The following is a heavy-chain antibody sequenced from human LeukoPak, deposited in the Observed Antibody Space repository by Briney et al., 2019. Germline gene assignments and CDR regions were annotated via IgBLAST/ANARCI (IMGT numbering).Heavy chain of an antibody. J-gene: IGHJ4*02. CDR2: IRSKANSYAT. D-gene: IGHD5-24*01. CDR3: TRRGRDGYNFQADY. V-gene: IGHV3-73*01. CDR1: GFTFSGSA. Sequence: PGGSLKLSCAASGFTFSGSAMHWVRQASGKGLEWVGRIRSKANSYATAYAASVKGRFTISRDDSKNTAYLQMNSLKTEDTAVYYCTRRGRDGYNFQADYWGQGTLVTVSS.